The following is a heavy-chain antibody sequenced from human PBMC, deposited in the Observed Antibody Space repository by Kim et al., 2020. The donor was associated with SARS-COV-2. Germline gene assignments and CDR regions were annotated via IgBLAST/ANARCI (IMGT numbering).Heavy chain of an antibody. D-gene: IGHD3-10*01. Sequence: VKGRFTISRDNSKNTLYLQMNSLRAEDTAVYYCAKDGLWFGELPALDVWVHGTTVTVSS. J-gene: IGHJ6*02. CDR3: AKDGLWFGELPALDV. V-gene: IGHV3-30*02.